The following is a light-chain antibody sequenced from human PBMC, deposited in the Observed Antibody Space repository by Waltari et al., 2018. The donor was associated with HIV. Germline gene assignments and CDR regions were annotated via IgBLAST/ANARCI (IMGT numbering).Light chain of an antibody. Sequence: SYVLTQPPSVSVAPGKTARITCEGDDIGSKGVHWYQQKSGQAPMLVIYYDSGRPSGIPERFSGSNSVNTATLTISRVEAGDEADYYCQVWSSSRDHPYVFGTATKVTVL. CDR1: DIGSKG. CDR2: YDS. CDR3: QVWSSSRDHPYV. V-gene: IGLV3-21*04. J-gene: IGLJ1*01.